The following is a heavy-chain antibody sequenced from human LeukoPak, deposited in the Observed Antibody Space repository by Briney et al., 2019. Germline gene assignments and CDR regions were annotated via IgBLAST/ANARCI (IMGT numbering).Heavy chain of an antibody. CDR3: GRWATADSVEYHFDY. D-gene: IGHD5-12*01. J-gene: IGHJ4*02. V-gene: IGHV4-31*03. CDR1: GDSISSAHYY. CDR2: IYYSGST. Sequence: SETLSLTCTVSGDSISSAHYYWSWVRQHPGKGLEWIGYIYYSGSTYYNPSLKSRVTISIDTSKNQFSLRLSSVTAADTAVYYWGRWATADSVEYHFDYRGQGTLVTGSP.